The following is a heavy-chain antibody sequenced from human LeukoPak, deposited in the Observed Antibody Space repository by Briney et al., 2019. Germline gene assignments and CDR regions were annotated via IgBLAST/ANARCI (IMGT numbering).Heavy chain of an antibody. CDR2: IYYSGST. V-gene: IGHV4-59*01. Sequence: SETLSLTCTVSGGSISSYYWSWLRQPPGKGLEWIGYIYYSGSTNYNPSLKRRVTISVDTSKNQFSLKLSSVTAADMAVYYCARYSYDSSGSDYWGQGTLVTVSS. D-gene: IGHD3-22*01. CDR3: ARYSYDSSGSDY. J-gene: IGHJ4*02. CDR1: GGSISSYY.